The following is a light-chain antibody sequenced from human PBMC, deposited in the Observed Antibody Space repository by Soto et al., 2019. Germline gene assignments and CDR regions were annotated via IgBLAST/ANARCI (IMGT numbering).Light chain of an antibody. J-gene: IGKJ5*01. V-gene: IGKV3-15*01. Sequence: EIVLTQSPATLSVSPGDRATLSCRASQSVSRDLAWYQQKPGQAPRLLIYGASTRAPSIPARFSGSGSGTDFTLTISSLEPEDFAVYYCQQYSTSPTFGQGTRLEIK. CDR3: QQYSTSPT. CDR1: QSVSRD. CDR2: GAS.